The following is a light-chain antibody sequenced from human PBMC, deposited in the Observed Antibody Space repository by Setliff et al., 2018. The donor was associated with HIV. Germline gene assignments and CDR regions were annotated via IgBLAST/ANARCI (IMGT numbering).Light chain of an antibody. CDR3: CSYAGSSTFV. CDR1: SSDVGSYNL. V-gene: IGLV2-23*02. Sequence: QSALTQPASVSGSPGQSITISCTGTSSDVGSYNLVSWYQQHPGKAPKLIIYEVSKRPSGVSNRFSGSNSGNTASLTISGLQTEDEADYYCCSYAGSSTFVFGGGTKVT. CDR2: EVS. J-gene: IGLJ2*01.